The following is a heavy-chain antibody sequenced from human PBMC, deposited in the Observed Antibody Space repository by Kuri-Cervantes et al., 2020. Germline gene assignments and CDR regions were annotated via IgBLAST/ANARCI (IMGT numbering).Heavy chain of an antibody. Sequence: ASVKVSCKASGYTFTSYDINWVRQATGQGLEWMGWMNPNSGNTGYAQKFQGRVTMTRDTSISTAYMELSRLRSDDTAVYYCARDGGDSGDYGDYWGQGTLVTVSS. CDR1: GYTFTSYD. J-gene: IGHJ4*02. CDR2: MNPNSGNT. V-gene: IGHV1-8*01. CDR3: ARDGGDSGDYGDY. D-gene: IGHD3-10*01.